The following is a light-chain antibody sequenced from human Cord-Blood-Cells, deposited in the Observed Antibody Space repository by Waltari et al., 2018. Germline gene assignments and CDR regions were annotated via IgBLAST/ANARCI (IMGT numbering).Light chain of an antibody. CDR1: QSVSSSY. J-gene: IGKJ2*01. V-gene: IGKV3-20*01. Sequence: ETVLTHFPGTLSLSPGARSTLSCRASQSVSSSYLAWYQQKPGQAPRLLIYGASSRATGIPDRFSGSGSGTDFTLTISRLEPEDFAVYYCQQYGSSPYTFGQGTKLEIK. CDR2: GAS. CDR3: QQYGSSPYT.